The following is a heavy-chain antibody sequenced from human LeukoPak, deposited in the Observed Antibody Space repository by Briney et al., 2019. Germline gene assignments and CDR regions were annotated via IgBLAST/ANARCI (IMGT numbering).Heavy chain of an antibody. V-gene: IGHV4-34*01. D-gene: IGHD3-22*01. Sequence: SETLSLTCAVYGGSFSGYYWSWIRQPPGMGLEWIGEINHSGSTNYNPSLKSRVTISVDTSKNQFSLKLSSVTAADTAVYYCASHYYDSSGPIFGYWGQGTLVTVSS. CDR2: INHSGST. CDR1: GGSFSGYY. CDR3: ASHYYDSSGPIFGY. J-gene: IGHJ4*02.